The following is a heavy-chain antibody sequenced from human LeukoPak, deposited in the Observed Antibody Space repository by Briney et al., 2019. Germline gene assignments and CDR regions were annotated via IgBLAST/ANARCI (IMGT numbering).Heavy chain of an antibody. CDR3: ARKGRFYRPFDY. CDR2: VHLDGRT. V-gene: IGHV4-4*02. J-gene: IGHJ4*02. Sequence: SETLSLTCGVSGGSVSSTNWCTGIRQPPGKGLEWIGEVHLDGRTNFNPSLKSRLTMSVDLSENHVSLKLTSVTAADTAVYYCARKGRFYRPFDYSGQGTLVTVSS. CDR1: GGSVSSTNW.